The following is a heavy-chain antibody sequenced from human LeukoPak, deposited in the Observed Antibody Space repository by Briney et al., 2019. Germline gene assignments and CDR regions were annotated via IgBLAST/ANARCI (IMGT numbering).Heavy chain of an antibody. Sequence: PGGSLRFSCAASGFTFSSYQMNWVRQAPGKGLEWVSYISSSGSTIYYADSVKGRFTISRDNAKNSLYLQMNSLRVEDTAVYYCARDHYSSGWADYWGQGTLVTVSS. J-gene: IGHJ4*02. CDR2: ISSSGSTI. D-gene: IGHD6-19*01. CDR3: ARDHYSSGWADY. V-gene: IGHV3-48*03. CDR1: GFTFSSYQ.